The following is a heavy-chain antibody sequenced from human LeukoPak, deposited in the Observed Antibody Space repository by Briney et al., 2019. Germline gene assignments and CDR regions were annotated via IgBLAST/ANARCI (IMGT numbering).Heavy chain of an antibody. D-gene: IGHD3-10*01. CDR3: ATISGTYFLDH. CDR1: GESFNDYY. CDR2: INHSGST. V-gene: IGHV4-34*01. Sequence: PSETLSLTCAVYGESFNDYYWSRIRQPPGKGLEWIGEINHSGSTNYNPSLKSRVTMSVDTSKNQFSLKMSSVTAADTAMYYCATISGTYFLDHWAQGTLVTVSS. J-gene: IGHJ4*02.